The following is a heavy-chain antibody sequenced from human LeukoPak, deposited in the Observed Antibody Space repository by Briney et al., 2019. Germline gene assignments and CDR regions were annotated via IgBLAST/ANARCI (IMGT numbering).Heavy chain of an antibody. CDR3: ARSDSSSWGYYYYYYMDV. CDR2: MYYSGST. J-gene: IGHJ6*03. V-gene: IGHV4-59*01. D-gene: IGHD6-13*01. CDR1: GGSISSYY. Sequence: SETLSLTCTVSGGSISSYYWSWIRQPPGKGLEWIGYMYYSGSTNYNPSLKSRVTISVDTSKNQFSLKLSSVTAADTAVYYCARSDSSSWGYYYYYYMDVWGKGTTVTVSS.